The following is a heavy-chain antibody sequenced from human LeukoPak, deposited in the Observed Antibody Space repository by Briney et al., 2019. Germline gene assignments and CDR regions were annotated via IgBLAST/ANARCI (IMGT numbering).Heavy chain of an antibody. V-gene: IGHV3-7*01. J-gene: IGHJ4*02. Sequence: GGSLRLSXGGYGFTFSSSWMSWVRQAPGKGLEWVANIKKDGSEKYYVDSVKGRFTISRDNAKNSLYLQMDSLRAEDTAMYYCVRISTSVAGADYWGQGTLVTVSS. CDR2: IKKDGSEK. CDR1: GFTFSSSW. CDR3: VRISTSVAGADY. D-gene: IGHD6-19*01.